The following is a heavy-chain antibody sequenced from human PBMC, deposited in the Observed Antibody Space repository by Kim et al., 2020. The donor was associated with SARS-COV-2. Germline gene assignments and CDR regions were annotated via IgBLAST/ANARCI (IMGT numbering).Heavy chain of an antibody. D-gene: IGHD3-3*01. V-gene: IGHV4-34*01. CDR1: GGSFSGYY. J-gene: IGHJ4*02. CDR2: INHSGST. Sequence: SETLSLTCAVYGGSFSGYYWSWIRQPPGKGLEWIGEINHSGSTNYNPSLKSRVTMSVDTSKNQFSLKLSSVTAADTAVYYCARGTPPSTIFGVVLGSSYYFDYWGQGTLVTVSS. CDR3: ARGTPPSTIFGVVLGSSYYFDY.